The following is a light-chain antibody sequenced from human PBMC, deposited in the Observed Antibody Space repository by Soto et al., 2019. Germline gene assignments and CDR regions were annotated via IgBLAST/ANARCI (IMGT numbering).Light chain of an antibody. Sequence: DIQMTQSPSSLSASGGDRVTITCRARQGISNYLAWYQQKAGKVPKLLIYAASTLQSGVPSPFSCSGSWTHFTITISSLHPKDGATYYCQKYNSAPPTFGQATKVKIK. V-gene: IGKV1-27*01. J-gene: IGKJ1*01. CDR3: QKYNSAPPT. CDR2: AAS. CDR1: QGISNY.